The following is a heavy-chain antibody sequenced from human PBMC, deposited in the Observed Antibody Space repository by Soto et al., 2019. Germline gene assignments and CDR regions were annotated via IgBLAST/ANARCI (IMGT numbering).Heavy chain of an antibody. Sequence: ASVKVSCKASGYTFTSYDINWVRQATGQGLEWMGWMNPNSGNTGYAQKFQGRVTMTRNTSISTAYMELSSLRSEDTAVYYCARGGKAARPYYYYYYMDVWGKGTTVTVSS. CDR3: ARGGKAARPYYYYYYMDV. V-gene: IGHV1-8*01. CDR2: MNPNSGNT. D-gene: IGHD6-6*01. J-gene: IGHJ6*03. CDR1: GYTFTSYD.